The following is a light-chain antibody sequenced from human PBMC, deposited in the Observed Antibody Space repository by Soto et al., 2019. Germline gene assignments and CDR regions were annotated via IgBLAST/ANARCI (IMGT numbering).Light chain of an antibody. Sequence: EILMTQSPATLSVSPGERSILSCRASQKIGTNLVWYQQKPGQAPRLLLNGASTSATGVQARFSGSGSGPIFPPPVSSLQSEDFEVYYCQQYYNSPPWTFGLGTRWIS. J-gene: IGKJ1*01. CDR3: QQYYNSPPWT. V-gene: IGKV3-15*01. CDR1: QKIGTN. CDR2: GAS.